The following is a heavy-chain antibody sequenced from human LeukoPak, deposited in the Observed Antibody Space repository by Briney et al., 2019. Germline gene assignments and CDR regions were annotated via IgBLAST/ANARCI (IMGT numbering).Heavy chain of an antibody. CDR2: ISGSGGST. D-gene: IGHD6-19*01. CDR3: AKGRKQWLVRGGYFDY. V-gene: IGHV3-23*01. CDR1: GFTFSSYA. J-gene: IGHJ4*02. Sequence: GGSLRLSCAASGFTFSSYALSWVRQAPGKGLEWVSAISGSGGSTYYADSVKGRFTISRDNSKNTLYLQMNSLRAEDTAVYYCAKGRKQWLVRGGYFDYWGQGTLVTVSS.